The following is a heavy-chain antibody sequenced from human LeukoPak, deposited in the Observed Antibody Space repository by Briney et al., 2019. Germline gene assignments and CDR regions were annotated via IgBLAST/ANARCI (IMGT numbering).Heavy chain of an antibody. Sequence: GGSLRLSCAASGFTFSSYAMSWVRQAPGKGLEWVSAISGSGGSTYYADSVKGRFTIPRDNSKNTLYLQMNSLRAEDTAVYYCAKAYKERGGVGYFDYWGQGTLVTVSS. D-gene: IGHD3-16*01. J-gene: IGHJ4*02. CDR2: ISGSGGST. V-gene: IGHV3-23*01. CDR3: AKAYKERGGVGYFDY. CDR1: GFTFSSYA.